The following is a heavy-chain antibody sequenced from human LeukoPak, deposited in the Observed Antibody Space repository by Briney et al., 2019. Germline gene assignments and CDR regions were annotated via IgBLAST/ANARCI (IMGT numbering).Heavy chain of an antibody. D-gene: IGHD3-10*02. CDR1: GFTFISYW. V-gene: IGHV3-7*01. J-gene: IGHJ4*02. CDR3: TRDLFD. CDR2: IKQDGSEK. Sequence: GGSLRLSCAASGFTFISYWMSWVRQAPGKGLEWVANIKQDGSEKYHVDSVKGRFTISRDNAKNSPYLQMHSLRADDTAIYYCTRDLFDWGQGALVTVSS.